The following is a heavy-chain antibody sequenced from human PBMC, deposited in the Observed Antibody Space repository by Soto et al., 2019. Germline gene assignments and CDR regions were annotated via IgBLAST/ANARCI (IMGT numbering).Heavy chain of an antibody. CDR3: ARALVVPPPNNWFDP. D-gene: IGHD2-2*01. CDR1: GGSISSYY. Sequence: NPSETLSLTCTVSGGSISSYYWSWIRQPPGKGLEWIGYIYYSGSTNYNPSLKSRVTISVDTSKNQFSLKLSSVTAADTAVYYCARALVVPPPNNWFDPWGQGTLVTVSS. J-gene: IGHJ5*02. V-gene: IGHV4-59*01. CDR2: IYYSGST.